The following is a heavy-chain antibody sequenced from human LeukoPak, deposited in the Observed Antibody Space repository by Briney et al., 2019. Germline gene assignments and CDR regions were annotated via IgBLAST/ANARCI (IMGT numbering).Heavy chain of an antibody. D-gene: IGHD1-26*01. CDR2: ISSSSSYI. CDR1: GFTFSSYS. J-gene: IGHJ4*02. CDR3: ARGIVGATFDY. V-gene: IGHV3-21*01. Sequence: GGSLRLSCAASGFTFSSYSMNWVRQAPGKGLEWVSSISSSSSYIYYADSVKGRFTISRDNAKNSLYLQMNRLRAEDTAVYYCARGIVGATFDYWGQGTLVTVSS.